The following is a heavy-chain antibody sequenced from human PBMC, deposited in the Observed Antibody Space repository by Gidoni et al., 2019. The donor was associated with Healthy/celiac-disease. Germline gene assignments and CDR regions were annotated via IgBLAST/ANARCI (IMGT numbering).Heavy chain of an antibody. J-gene: IGHJ2*01. CDR2: INHSGST. V-gene: IGHV4-34*01. D-gene: IGHD5-18*01. CDR1: GGSFSGYY. Sequence: QVQRQQCGAGLLKPSAHLSLTCAVYGGSFSGYYWRWIRQPPGKGLEWCGEINHSGSTNYNPSLKSRVTISVDTSKNQFSLKLSSVTAADTAVYYCARKGYSYGYAGWYFDLWGRGTLVTVSS. CDR3: ARKGYSYGYAGWYFDL.